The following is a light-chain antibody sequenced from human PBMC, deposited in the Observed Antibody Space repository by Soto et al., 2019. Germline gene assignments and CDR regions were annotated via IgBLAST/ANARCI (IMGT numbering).Light chain of an antibody. CDR3: QQGNSLPLT. Sequence: DIQMTQSPSSVSASVGDSVTITCRASQSVRAWLAWYQQKEGKAPKLLIYGATSLLRGVPRRFSGSGSGTDFPLTISGLLPEDFATYYCQQGNSLPLTFGGGTKVEIK. V-gene: IGKV1D-12*01. CDR1: QSVRAW. CDR2: GAT. J-gene: IGKJ4*01.